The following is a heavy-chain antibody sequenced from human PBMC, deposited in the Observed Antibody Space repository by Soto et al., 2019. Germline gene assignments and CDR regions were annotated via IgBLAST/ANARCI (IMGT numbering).Heavy chain of an antibody. D-gene: IGHD2-8*01. Sequence: GESLKISCDGSGYSFASFWIGWVRQMPGKGLEWVGIIYPGDSDTRYGPSFQGQVTISADKSISTASLQWSSLKASDTAMYYCARQGNGAEGFDYWGQGTLVTVSS. CDR3: ARQGNGAEGFDY. CDR1: GYSFASFW. V-gene: IGHV5-51*01. J-gene: IGHJ4*02. CDR2: IYPGDSDT.